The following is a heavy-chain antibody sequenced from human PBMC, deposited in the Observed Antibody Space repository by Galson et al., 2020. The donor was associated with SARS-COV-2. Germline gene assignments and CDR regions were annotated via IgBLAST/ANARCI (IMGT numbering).Heavy chain of an antibody. D-gene: IGHD6-19*01. CDR3: RQFALGAVPIDY. J-gene: IGHJ4*02. CDR1: GGSMNIGSYY. Sequence: SETLSLTCTVSGGSMNIGSYYWNWIRQPAGKGLEWIGHVFITGTTNYNPSLKSRATISLDTSKNQFSLKLTSVTAADTAVYYCRQFALGAVPIDYWGQGTLVTVSS. V-gene: IGHV4-61*09. CDR2: VFITGTT.